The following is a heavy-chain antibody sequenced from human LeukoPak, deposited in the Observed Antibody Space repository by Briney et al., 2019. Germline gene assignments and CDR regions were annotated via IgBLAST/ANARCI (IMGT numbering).Heavy chain of an antibody. J-gene: IGHJ6*03. V-gene: IGHV4-59*01. Sequence: PSETLSLTCTVSGGSISSYYWSWIRQPPGKGLEWIGYIYYSGSTNYNPSLKSRVTISVDTSKNQFSLKLSSVTAADTAVYYCARLRIQLWPRPNYYMDVWGKGTTVTISS. CDR2: IYYSGST. CDR1: GGSISSYY. D-gene: IGHD5-18*01. CDR3: ARLRIQLWPRPNYYMDV.